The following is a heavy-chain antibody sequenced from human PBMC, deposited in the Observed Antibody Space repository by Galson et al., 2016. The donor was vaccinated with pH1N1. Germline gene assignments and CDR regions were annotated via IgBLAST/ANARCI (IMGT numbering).Heavy chain of an antibody. V-gene: IGHV3-23*01. CDR2: ISASGTIT. D-gene: IGHD3-3*01. J-gene: IGHJ6*03. CDR1: GFIFRNYA. Sequence: GFIFRNYAMSWVRQAPGKGLEWVSAISASGTITYYADSVKGRYIISRDNSGNTLYLQMNSLRAEDTAAYYCAKNGTSIFGVITSPGHNYDVDVWGQGTTVIVSS. CDR3: AKNGTSIFGVITSPGHNYDVDV.